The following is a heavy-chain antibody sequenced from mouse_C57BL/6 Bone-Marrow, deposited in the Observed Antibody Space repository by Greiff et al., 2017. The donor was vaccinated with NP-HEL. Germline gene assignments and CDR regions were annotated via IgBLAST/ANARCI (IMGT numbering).Heavy chain of an antibody. D-gene: IGHD1-1*01. CDR3: ARGGYGSIAFGYAMDY. CDR1: GYAFSSYW. V-gene: IGHV1-80*01. Sequence: VQLQQSGAELVKPGASVKISCKASGYAFSSYWMNWVKERPGKGLEWIGQIYPGDGDTKYNGKFKGKATLTADKSSSTAYIRISRLSSEDSAIYFCARGGYGSIAFGYAMDYRGEGTSGTVSS. J-gene: IGHJ4*01. CDR2: IYPGDGDT.